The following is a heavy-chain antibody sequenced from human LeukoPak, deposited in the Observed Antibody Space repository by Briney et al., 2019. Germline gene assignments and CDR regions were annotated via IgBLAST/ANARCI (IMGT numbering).Heavy chain of an antibody. CDR1: GFTFRSYE. D-gene: IGHD4-17*01. Sequence: PGGSLRLSCAASGFTFRSYEMNWVRQAPGKGLEWVSYISSSTSTLYYTDSVKGRFTIARDNAKNSLYLQMNSLRAEDTAVYYCARWRSVTTGDYYGMDVWGQGTTVTVSS. J-gene: IGHJ6*02. CDR3: ARWRSVTTGDYYGMDV. CDR2: ISSSTSTL. V-gene: IGHV3-48*03.